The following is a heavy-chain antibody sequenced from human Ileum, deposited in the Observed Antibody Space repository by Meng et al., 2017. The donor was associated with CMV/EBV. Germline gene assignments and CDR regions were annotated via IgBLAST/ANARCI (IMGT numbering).Heavy chain of an antibody. Sequence: SETLSLTCAVYGGSFSGYYWSWIRQPPGKGLEWIGEINHSGSTNYNPSLKSRVTISVDTSKNQFSLKLSSVTAADTAVYYCERSILKLNDWGQGTLVTVSS. CDR3: ERSILKLND. CDR1: GGSFSGYY. J-gene: IGHJ4*02. D-gene: IGHD1-7*01. V-gene: IGHV4-34*01. CDR2: INHSGST.